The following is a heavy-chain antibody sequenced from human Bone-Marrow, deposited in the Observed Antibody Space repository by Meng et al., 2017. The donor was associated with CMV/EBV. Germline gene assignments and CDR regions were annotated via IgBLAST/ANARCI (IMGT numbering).Heavy chain of an antibody. D-gene: IGHD3-10*01. V-gene: IGHV3-21*01. Sequence: GSLRLSCAASGFTFSSYSMNWVRQAPGKGLEWVSSISSSSSYIYYADSVKGRFTISRDNAKNSLYLQMNSLRAEDTAVYYCARLWGVRGYYFDYWGQGTLVTVSS. CDR1: GFTFSSYS. J-gene: IGHJ4*02. CDR3: ARLWGVRGYYFDY. CDR2: ISSSSSYI.